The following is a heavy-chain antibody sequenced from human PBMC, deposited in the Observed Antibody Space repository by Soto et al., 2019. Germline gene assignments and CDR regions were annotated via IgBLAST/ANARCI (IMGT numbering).Heavy chain of an antibody. Sequence: EVQLVESGGGLVKPGGSLRLSCAASGFTFSSYSMNWVRQAPGKGLEWVSSISSSSSYIYYADSVKGRFTISRDNAKNSLYLQMNSLRAEDTAVYHCARDRGDGDYGRYFDYWGQGTLVTVSS. CDR2: ISSSSSYI. V-gene: IGHV3-21*01. CDR1: GFTFSSYS. J-gene: IGHJ4*02. D-gene: IGHD4-17*01. CDR3: ARDRGDGDYGRYFDY.